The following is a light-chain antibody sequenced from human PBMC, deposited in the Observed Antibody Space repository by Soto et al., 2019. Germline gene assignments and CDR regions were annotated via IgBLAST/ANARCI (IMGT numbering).Light chain of an antibody. CDR3: QLYGSSPTWT. CDR2: GAS. CDR1: QSVSSNY. Sequence: ESVLTQSPGTLSLSPGERATLSCRASQSVSSNYLAWYQQKPGQAPRLLIYGASTRATGIPDRFSGSGSGTDFTLTISRLEPEDSAVYYCQLYGSSPTWTFGQGTKVEIK. J-gene: IGKJ1*01. V-gene: IGKV3-20*01.